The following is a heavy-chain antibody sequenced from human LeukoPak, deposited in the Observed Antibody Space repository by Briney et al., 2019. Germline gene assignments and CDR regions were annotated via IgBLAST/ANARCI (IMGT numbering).Heavy chain of an antibody. CDR1: GGSFSGYY. V-gene: IGHV4-34*01. D-gene: IGHD1-26*01. J-gene: IGHJ4*02. CDR2: INHSGST. CDR3: ARKAVGETSNYFDY. Sequence: PSETLSLTCAVYGGSFSGYYWSWIRQPPGKGLEWIGEINHSGSTNYNPSLKSRVTISVDTSKNQFSLKLSSVTAADTAVYYCARKAVGETSNYFDYWGQGTLVTVSS.